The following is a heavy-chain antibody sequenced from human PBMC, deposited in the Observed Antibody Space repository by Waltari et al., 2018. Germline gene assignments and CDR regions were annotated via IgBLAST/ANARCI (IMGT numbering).Heavy chain of an antibody. J-gene: IGHJ4*02. Sequence: QVQLVESGGGVVQPGRSLRLSCAASGFTFSSYGLHWVRQAPGKGVEWVAVIWYDGSNKYYADSVKGRFTISRDNSKNTLYLQMNSLRAEDTAMYYCAKAPGLYSLIDYWGQGTLVTVSS. CDR3: AKAPGLYSLIDY. CDR1: GFTFSSYG. CDR2: IWYDGSNK. D-gene: IGHD2-21*01. V-gene: IGHV3-30*18.